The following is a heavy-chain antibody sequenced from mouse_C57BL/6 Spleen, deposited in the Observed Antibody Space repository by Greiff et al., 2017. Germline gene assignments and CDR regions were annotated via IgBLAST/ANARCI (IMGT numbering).Heavy chain of an antibody. Sequence: VQRVESGAELARPGASVKLSCKASGYTFTSYGISWVKQRTGQGLEWIGEIYPRSGSTNYNEKFKSKATLTVDTSSSTAYMQLSSLTSEDSAVYYCAISYYYGSSGVWGTGTTVTVSS. V-gene: IGHV1-81*01. J-gene: IGHJ1*03. CDR2: IYPRSGST. CDR3: AISYYYGSSGV. D-gene: IGHD1-1*01. CDR1: GYTFTSYG.